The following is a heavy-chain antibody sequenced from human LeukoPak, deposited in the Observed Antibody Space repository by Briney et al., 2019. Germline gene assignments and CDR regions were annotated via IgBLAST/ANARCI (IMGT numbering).Heavy chain of an antibody. CDR2: IRTSTSTI. CDR3: ARDSDYAFDV. CDR1: GFTFSTYT. V-gene: IGHV3-48*01. Sequence: PGGSLRLSCAASGFTFSTYTMNWVRQAPGKGLEWISYIRTSTSTISYADSVKGRFAISTDNAQTSLYLQMNSLRAEDTAVYFCARDSDYAFDVWGQGTMVTVSS. D-gene: IGHD2-21*02. J-gene: IGHJ3*01.